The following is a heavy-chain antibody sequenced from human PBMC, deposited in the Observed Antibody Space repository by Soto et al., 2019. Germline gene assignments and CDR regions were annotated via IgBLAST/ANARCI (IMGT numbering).Heavy chain of an antibody. J-gene: IGHJ6*02. Sequence: QVQLQESGPGLVKPSGTLSLTCAVSGGSISSSNWWSWVRQPPGKGREWIGEIYHSGSTNYNPSLKSRVTISVDKSKNQFSLKLSSVTAADTAVYYCARDCSSTSCYAEDYYYYGMDVWGQGTTVTVSS. CDR3: ARDCSSTSCYAEDYYYYGMDV. CDR1: GGSISSSNW. D-gene: IGHD2-2*01. CDR2: IYHSGST. V-gene: IGHV4-4*02.